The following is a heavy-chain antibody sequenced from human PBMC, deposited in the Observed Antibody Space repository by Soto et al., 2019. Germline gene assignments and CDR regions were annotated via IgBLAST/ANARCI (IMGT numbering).Heavy chain of an antibody. CDR3: AIVLEWLSMQGIDAFDI. V-gene: IGHV3-30*03. J-gene: IGHJ3*02. CDR1: GFTFSSYG. Sequence: GGSLRLSCAASGFTFSSYGMHWVRQAPGKGLEWVAVISYDGSNKYYADSVKGRLTISRDNSKNTLYLQMNSLRAEDTAVYYCAIVLEWLSMQGIDAFDIWGQGTMVTVSS. D-gene: IGHD3-3*01. CDR2: ISYDGSNK.